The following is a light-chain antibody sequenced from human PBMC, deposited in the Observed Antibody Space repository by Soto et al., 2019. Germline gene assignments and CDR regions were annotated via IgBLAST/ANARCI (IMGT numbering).Light chain of an antibody. CDR1: NGHSSNA. J-gene: IGLJ1*01. Sequence: QPVLTQSPSASASLGASVKLTCTLSNGHSSNAIAWHQQQPEKGPRYLMKLNSDGSHKKGDGIPDRFSGSSSGAERYLTISSLQSEDEADYYCQTWGSGIAVFGTGTKLTVL. V-gene: IGLV4-69*01. CDR2: LNSDGSH. CDR3: QTWGSGIAV.